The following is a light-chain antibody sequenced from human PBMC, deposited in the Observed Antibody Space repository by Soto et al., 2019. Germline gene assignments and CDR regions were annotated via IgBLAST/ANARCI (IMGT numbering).Light chain of an antibody. CDR2: STN. Sequence: QAVVTQEPSFSVSPGGTVTVTCGLSSDSVSSSYYPSWYQQTPGQAPRTLIYSTNTRSPGVPDRFSGSILGNKAALTITGAQADDESDYYCVLFMRSGIWVFGGGTKLTVL. CDR3: VLFMRSGIWV. J-gene: IGLJ3*02. CDR1: SDSVSSSYY. V-gene: IGLV8-61*01.